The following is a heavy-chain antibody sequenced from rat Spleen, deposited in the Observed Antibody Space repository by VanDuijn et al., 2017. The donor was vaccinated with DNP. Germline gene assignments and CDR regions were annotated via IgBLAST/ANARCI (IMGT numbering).Heavy chain of an antibody. CDR3: ARPDY. J-gene: IGHJ2*01. CDR2: ISYDGRST. Sequence: EVQLVEFGGGSVQPGRSLKLSCAASGFTFSNSDMAWVRQAPTKGLEWVATISYDGRSTDYRDSVKGRFTTSRDNEKSTLYLQMDSLRSEDTATYYCARPDYWGQGVMVTVSS. V-gene: IGHV5-7*01. CDR1: GFTFSNSD.